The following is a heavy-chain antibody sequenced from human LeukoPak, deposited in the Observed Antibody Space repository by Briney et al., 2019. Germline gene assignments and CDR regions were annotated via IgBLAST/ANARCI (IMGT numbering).Heavy chain of an antibody. J-gene: IGHJ5*02. V-gene: IGHV5-51*01. CDR1: GYSFSTDW. Sequence: NPGESLKISCKGFGYSFSTDWIGRVRQVPGKGLELMGIIYPGDSDTRYSPSFQGQVTISADRSTNTAYLQWSSLKASDTAMYYCARRPGTWFDPWGQGTLVTVSS. CDR3: ARRPGTWFDP. CDR2: IYPGDSDT.